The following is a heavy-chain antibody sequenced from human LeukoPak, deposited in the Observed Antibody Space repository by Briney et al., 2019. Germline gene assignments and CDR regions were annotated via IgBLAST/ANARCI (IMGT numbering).Heavy chain of an antibody. J-gene: IGHJ4*02. CDR1: GFTFSSYG. CDR2: IRYDGSNK. D-gene: IGHD3-22*01. Sequence: GGSLRLSCAASGFTFSSYGMHWVRQTPGKGLDWVAFIRYDGSNKYYADSVKGRFTISRDNSKNTLYLQMNSLRADDTAVYYCAKGIHYYDSSGYYYWGQGTLVTVSS. V-gene: IGHV3-30*02. CDR3: AKGIHYYDSSGYYY.